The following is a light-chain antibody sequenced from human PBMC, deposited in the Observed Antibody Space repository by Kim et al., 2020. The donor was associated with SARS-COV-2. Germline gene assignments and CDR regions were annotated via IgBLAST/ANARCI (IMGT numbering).Light chain of an antibody. CDR2: DVS. CDR3: CSYAGSYTYVV. J-gene: IGLJ2*01. Sequence: QSVTISCTGTSSDVGGYNYVSWYQQHPGKAPKLMIYDVSKRPSGVPDRFSGSKSGNTASLTISGLQAEDEADYYCCSYAGSYTYVVFCGGTQLTVL. CDR1: SSDVGGYNY. V-gene: IGLV2-11*01.